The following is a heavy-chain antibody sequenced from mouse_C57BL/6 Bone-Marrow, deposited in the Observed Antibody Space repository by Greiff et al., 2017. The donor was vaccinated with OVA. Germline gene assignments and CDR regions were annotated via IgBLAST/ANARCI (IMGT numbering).Heavy chain of an antibody. CDR1: GFNIKDDY. J-gene: IGHJ2*01. CDR2: IDPENGDT. D-gene: IGHD6-2*01. Sequence: VQLQQSGAELVRPGASVKLSCTASGFNIKDDYMHWVKQRPEQGLEWIGWIDPENGDTEYASKFQGKATIAADTSSNTAYLQLSSLTSEDTAVYYCTLWSQQFDYWGKGTTLTVSS. CDR3: TLWSQQFDY. V-gene: IGHV14-4*01.